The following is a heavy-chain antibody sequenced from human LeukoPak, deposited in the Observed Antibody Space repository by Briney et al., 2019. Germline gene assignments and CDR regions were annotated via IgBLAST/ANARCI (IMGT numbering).Heavy chain of an antibody. D-gene: IGHD3-22*01. V-gene: IGHV1-69*05. CDR3: ARDPYYYDSSGYYRD. J-gene: IGHJ4*02. CDR1: GGTFSSYA. Sequence: SVKVSCKASGGTFSSYAISWVRQAPGQGLEWMGRIISIFGTANYAQKFQGRVTITTDESTSTAYMELSSLRSEDTAVYYCARDPYYYDSSGYYRDWGQGTLVTVSS. CDR2: IISIFGTA.